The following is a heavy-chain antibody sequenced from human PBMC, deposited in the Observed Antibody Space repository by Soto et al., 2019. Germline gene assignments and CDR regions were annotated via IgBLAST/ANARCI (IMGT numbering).Heavy chain of an antibody. CDR1: GFTFSSYA. D-gene: IGHD5-18*01. V-gene: IGHV3-23*01. CDR3: AKHKKQIQLQSPDDY. J-gene: IGHJ4*02. Sequence: GGSLRLSCAASGFTFSSYAMSWVRQAPGKGLEWVSAISGSGGSTYYDDSGKGRFTISRDNSKNNLYLQMNSLRAEDTAVYYCAKHKKQIQLQSPDDYWGQGTLVTVSS. CDR2: ISGSGGST.